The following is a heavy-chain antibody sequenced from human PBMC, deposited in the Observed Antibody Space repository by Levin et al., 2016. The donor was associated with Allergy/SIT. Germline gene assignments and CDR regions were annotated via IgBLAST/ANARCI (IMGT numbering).Heavy chain of an antibody. J-gene: IGHJ4*02. V-gene: IGHV4-59*08. CDR1: GGFISTYY. CDR3: ARRGYSTYDPGFDL. CDR2: VHYSGET. D-gene: IGHD5-12*01. Sequence: SETLSLTCTVSGGFISTYYWNWIRQSPGKGLEWIGYVHYSGETNSNPSLKSRLTMSVDTSQNHFSLKLNSVTAADTAFYYCARRGYSTYDPGFDLWGQGTLVTVSS.